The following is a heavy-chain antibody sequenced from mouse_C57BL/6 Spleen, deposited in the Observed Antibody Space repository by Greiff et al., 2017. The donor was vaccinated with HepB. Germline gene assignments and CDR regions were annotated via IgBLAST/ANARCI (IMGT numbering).Heavy chain of an antibody. J-gene: IGHJ1*03. D-gene: IGHD1-1*01. V-gene: IGHV1-22*01. Sequence: EVQLQQSGPELVKPGASVKMSCKASGYTFTDYNMHWVKQSHGKSLEWIGYINPNNGGTSYNQKFKGKATLTVNKSSSTAYMELRSLTSEDSAVYYCARSRLYGSSSYWYCDVGGTGTTVTVSS. CDR3: ARSRLYGSSSYWYCDV. CDR1: GYTFTDYN. CDR2: INPNNGGT.